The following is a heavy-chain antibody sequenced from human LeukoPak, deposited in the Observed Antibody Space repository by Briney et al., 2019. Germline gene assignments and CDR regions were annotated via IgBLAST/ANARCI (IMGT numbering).Heavy chain of an antibody. Sequence: GASVKVSCKASGGTFSSYAISWVRQAPGQGLEWMGGIIPIFGTANYAQKFQGRVTITTDESTSTAYMELSSLRSEDTAVYYCARTGPPRGEWFGETNHYYFDYWGQGTLVTVSS. CDR3: ARTGPPRGEWFGETNHYYFDY. CDR2: IIPIFGTA. V-gene: IGHV1-69*05. J-gene: IGHJ4*02. D-gene: IGHD3-10*01. CDR1: GGTFSSYA.